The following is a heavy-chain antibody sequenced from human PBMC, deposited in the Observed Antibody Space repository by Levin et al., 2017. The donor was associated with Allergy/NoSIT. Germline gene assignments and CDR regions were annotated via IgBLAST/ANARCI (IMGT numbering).Heavy chain of an antibody. J-gene: IGHJ6*03. CDR1: GFSFNNYG. CDR2: ISFDGINK. V-gene: IGHV3-30*18. D-gene: IGHD4-11*01. CDR3: AKDQAVTAYYYYYMDV. Sequence: VGSLRLSCATSGFSFNNYGMHWVRQAPGKGLEWVAVISFDGINKDYADSVKGRFTISRDNSKNTLYLQVSSLRTEDTALYYCAKDQAVTAYYYYYMDVWGEGTTVTVSS.